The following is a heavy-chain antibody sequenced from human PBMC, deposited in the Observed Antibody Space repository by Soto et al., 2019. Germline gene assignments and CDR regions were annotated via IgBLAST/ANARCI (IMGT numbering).Heavy chain of an antibody. CDR3: ARESEDLTSNFDY. CDR1: GVTFTRYS. CDR2: ISSTTNYI. J-gene: IGHJ4*02. Sequence: GGSLRLSCAASGVTFTRYSMNWVRQAPGKGLEWVSSISSTTNYIYYGDSMKGRFTISRDNAKNSLYLEMNSLRAEDTAVYYCARESEDLTSNFDYWGQGTLVTVSS. V-gene: IGHV3-21*06.